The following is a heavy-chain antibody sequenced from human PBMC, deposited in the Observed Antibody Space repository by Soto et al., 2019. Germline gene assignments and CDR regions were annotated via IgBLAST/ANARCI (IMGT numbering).Heavy chain of an antibody. J-gene: IGHJ4*02. Sequence: GESLKISCQGSGYTFNSFWIGWVRQMPGEGLEWMGLMFPWTSDTRYSPSFQGHVSISVDRSTGTGYLQWNSLKASDTAMYYCAYGGKGVDYFDYWGQGTLVTVSS. CDR3: AYGGKGVDYFDY. V-gene: IGHV5-51*01. CDR1: GYTFNSFW. D-gene: IGHD2-15*01. CDR2: MFPWTSDT.